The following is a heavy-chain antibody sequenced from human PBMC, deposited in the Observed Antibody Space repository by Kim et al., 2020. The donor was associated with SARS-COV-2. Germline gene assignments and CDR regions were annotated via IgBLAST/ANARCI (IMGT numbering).Heavy chain of an antibody. J-gene: IGHJ4*02. CDR2: IYHSGST. CDR1: GGSISSSNW. D-gene: IGHD5-12*01. CDR3: ARIGGYSGYDFGIDY. V-gene: IGHV4-4*02. Sequence: SETLSLTCAVSGGSISSSNWSSWVRQPPGKGLEWIVEIYHSGSTNYNPSLKSGVTISVDKSKNQFSLKLSSVTAADTAVYYCARIGGYSGYDFGIDYWGQGTLVTVSS.